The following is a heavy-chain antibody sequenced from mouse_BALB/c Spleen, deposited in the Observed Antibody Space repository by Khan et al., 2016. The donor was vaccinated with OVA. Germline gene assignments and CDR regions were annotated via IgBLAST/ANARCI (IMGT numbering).Heavy chain of an antibody. V-gene: IGHV1S137*01. D-gene: IGHD2-1*01. CDR2: ISTYYGDS. J-gene: IGHJ3*01. Sequence: QVHVKQSGAELVRPGVSVKISCKGSGYIFTDFSMHWVKRSHAKSLEWIGVISTYYGDSIYNQNFKDKATLTGEKSSSTAYMELARLTSEDSAIYYGARGSGNYRFADWGQGTLVTVSA. CDR1: GYIFTDFS. CDR3: ARGSGNYRFAD.